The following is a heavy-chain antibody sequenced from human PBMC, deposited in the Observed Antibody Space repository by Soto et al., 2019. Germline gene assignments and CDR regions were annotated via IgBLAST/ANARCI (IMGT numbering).Heavy chain of an antibody. Sequence: SETLSLTCAVYGGSFSGYYWSWIRQPPGKGLEWIGEINHSGSTNYNPSLKSRVTISVDTSKNQFSLKLSSVTAADTAVYYCARERGTDIVLMVYAYYMDVWGKGTTVTVSS. D-gene: IGHD2-8*01. J-gene: IGHJ6*03. CDR1: GGSFSGYY. CDR3: ARERGTDIVLMVYAYYMDV. CDR2: INHSGST. V-gene: IGHV4-34*01.